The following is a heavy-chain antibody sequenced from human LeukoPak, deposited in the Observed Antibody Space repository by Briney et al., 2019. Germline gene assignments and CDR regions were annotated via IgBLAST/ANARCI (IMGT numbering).Heavy chain of an antibody. CDR2: INPNSGGT. D-gene: IGHD1-26*01. CDR3: ARGGIVGATPDAFDI. Sequence: ASVTVSCKASGYTFTSYAMHWVRQAPGQGLEWMGWINPNSGGTNYAQKFQGWVTMTRDTSISTAYMELSRLRSDDTAVYYCARGGIVGATPDAFDIWGQGTMVTVSS. V-gene: IGHV1-2*04. CDR1: GYTFTSYA. J-gene: IGHJ3*02.